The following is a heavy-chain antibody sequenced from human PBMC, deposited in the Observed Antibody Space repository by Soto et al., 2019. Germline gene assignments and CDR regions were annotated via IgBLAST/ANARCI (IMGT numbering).Heavy chain of an antibody. D-gene: IGHD6-19*01. Sequence: QVQLVESGGGVVQPGRSLRLSCAASGFIFSSYGMHWVRQAPGKGLEWVAVISYDGSNKYYADSVKGRFTIPRDNSKNTLYLQMNSLRAEDTAVYYCAKGISGWFFDYWGQGTLVTVSS. J-gene: IGHJ4*02. CDR3: AKGISGWFFDY. CDR2: ISYDGSNK. V-gene: IGHV3-30*18. CDR1: GFIFSSYG.